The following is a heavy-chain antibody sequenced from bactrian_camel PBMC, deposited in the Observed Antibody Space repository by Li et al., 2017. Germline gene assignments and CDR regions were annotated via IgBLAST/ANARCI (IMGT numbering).Heavy chain of an antibody. J-gene: IGHJ4*01. D-gene: IGHD3*01. CDR2: INTQLGTT. CDR3: AARPPNWGRCYGYYLNPSDYVN. CDR1: GDTYC. V-gene: IGHV3S1*01. Sequence: VQLVESGGGSVQTGGTLRLSCAASGDTYCMAWFRQAPGKEREGVASINTQLGTTYYADPVKGRFTISKDNGKNTLYLQMNSVEPEDTAIYYCAARPPNWGRCYGYYLNPSDYVNWGQGTQVTVS.